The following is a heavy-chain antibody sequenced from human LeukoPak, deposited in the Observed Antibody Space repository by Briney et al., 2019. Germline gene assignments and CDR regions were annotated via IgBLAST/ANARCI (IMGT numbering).Heavy chain of an antibody. CDR2: ISYDGSNK. Sequence: GRSLRLSCAASGFTFSSYGMHWVRQAPGKGLEWVAVISYDGSNKYYADSVKGRFTISRDNSKNTLYLQMNSLRAEDTAVYYCARGGDYSLSYWGQGTLVTVSS. CDR3: ARGGDYSLSY. J-gene: IGHJ4*02. V-gene: IGHV3-30*03. D-gene: IGHD4-17*01. CDR1: GFTFSSYG.